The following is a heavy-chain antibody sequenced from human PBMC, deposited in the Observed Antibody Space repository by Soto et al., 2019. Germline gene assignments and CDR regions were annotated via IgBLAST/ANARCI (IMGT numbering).Heavy chain of an antibody. CDR2: IYYSGTT. CDR1: GGSISSGGYY. Sequence: VXLXXSGXGLVKPSQTLSLTCTVSGGSISSGGYYWNWIRQHPGKGLEWIGYIYYSGTTYYNPSLKSRVTISVDTSKNQFSLKLSSVTAADTAVYYCAASCVGCGGFNYYGMDVWGQGTTVTVSS. CDR3: AASCVGCGGFNYYGMDV. J-gene: IGHJ6*02. V-gene: IGHV4-31*03. D-gene: IGHD2-21*01.